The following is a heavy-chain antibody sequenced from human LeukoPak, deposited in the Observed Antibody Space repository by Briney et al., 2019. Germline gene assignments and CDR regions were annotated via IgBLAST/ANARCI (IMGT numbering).Heavy chain of an antibody. J-gene: IGHJ5*02. Sequence: PSETLSLTCTVSGGSINSYYWNWIRQPPGKGLEWIGEINHSGSTNYNPSLKSRVTISVDTSKNQFSLKLSSVTAADTAVYYCARHYSGMVRGVTPGNWFDPWGQGTLVTVSS. V-gene: IGHV4-34*01. CDR1: GGSINSYY. D-gene: IGHD3-10*01. CDR3: ARHYSGMVRGVTPGNWFDP. CDR2: INHSGST.